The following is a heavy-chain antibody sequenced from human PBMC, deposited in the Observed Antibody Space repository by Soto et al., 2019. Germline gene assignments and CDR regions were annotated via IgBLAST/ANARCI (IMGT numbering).Heavy chain of an antibody. J-gene: IGHJ4*02. CDR2: ISYEGSHT. D-gene: IGHD2-15*01. V-gene: IGHV3-30*18. CDR3: AKEVHCGGGSCSWSEGFDY. CDR1: GFIFSSYG. Sequence: QVQLVESGGGVVQPGRSLRLSXXXXGFIFSSYGMHWVRQAPGKGLEWVAVISYEGSHTYYADSVKGRFTITRDNSKNTLFLKMNSLRPEDTAVYYCAKEVHCGGGSCSWSEGFDYWGQGTLLTVSS.